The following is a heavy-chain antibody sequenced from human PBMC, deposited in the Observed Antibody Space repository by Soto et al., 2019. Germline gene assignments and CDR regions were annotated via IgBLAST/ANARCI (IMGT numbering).Heavy chain of an antibody. V-gene: IGHV1-46*01. D-gene: IGHD6-6*01. CDR2: INPSLGRA. Sequence: GASVKVSCKTSGFSFTSNHIHWLRQAPRQGLEWMGVINPSLGRANYAQKFQDRVAMTWDTSTTTVYMELSGLRSDDTAVYYCARAPYSSTSFFFDYWGQGALVAVSS. CDR3: ARAPYSSTSFFFDY. CDR1: GFSFTSNH. J-gene: IGHJ4*02.